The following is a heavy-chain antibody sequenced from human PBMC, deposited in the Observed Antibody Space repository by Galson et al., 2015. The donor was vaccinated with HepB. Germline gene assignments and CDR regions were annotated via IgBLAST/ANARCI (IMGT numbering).Heavy chain of an antibody. CDR3: ARRPQWLRQENWFDP. D-gene: IGHD6-19*01. Sequence: SVKVSCKASGGTFSSYAISWVRQAPGQGLEWMGGIIPIFGTANYAQKFQGRVTITADESTSTAYMELSSLRSEDTAVYYCARRPQWLRQENWFDPWGQGTLVTVSS. CDR1: GGTFSSYA. V-gene: IGHV1-69*13. CDR2: IIPIFGTA. J-gene: IGHJ5*02.